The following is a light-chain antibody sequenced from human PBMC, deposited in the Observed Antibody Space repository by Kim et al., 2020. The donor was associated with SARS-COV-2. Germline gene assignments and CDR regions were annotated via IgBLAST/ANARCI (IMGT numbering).Light chain of an antibody. CDR3: QYYGSSLIP. V-gene: IGKV3-20*01. J-gene: IGKJ5*01. Sequence: EIVLTQAPGTLSLSPGERATLSCRASQSVSSNSLAWYQQKGGQAPRLLIYGASNSATGIPDRFSGRGSATDFTLTISRLEPEDFALYYCQYYGSSLIPFGQGTRLEI. CDR2: GAS. CDR1: QSVSSNS.